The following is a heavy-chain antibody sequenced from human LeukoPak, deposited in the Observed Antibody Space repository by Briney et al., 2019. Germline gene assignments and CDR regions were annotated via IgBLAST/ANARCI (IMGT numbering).Heavy chain of an antibody. D-gene: IGHD5-24*01. CDR1: GFSVTNNY. V-gene: IGHV3-53*01. Sequence: GGSLILSCSVPGFSVTNNYMSWVRQAPGKGLEWVSVFYIGGGTYYADTVKGRFTISRDNSENTLYLQMKSLRAEDTAVYYCARGDGYDFFDYWGQGTQVTVSS. CDR2: FYIGGGT. CDR3: ARGDGYDFFDY. J-gene: IGHJ4*02.